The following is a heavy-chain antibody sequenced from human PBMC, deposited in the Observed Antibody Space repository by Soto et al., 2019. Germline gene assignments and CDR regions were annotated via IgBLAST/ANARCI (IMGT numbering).Heavy chain of an antibody. J-gene: IGHJ4*02. CDR1: GGTFSNSV. Sequence: QVQLVQSGAEVKKPGSSVKVSCKASGGTFSNSVISWVRQAPGQGLEWMGGIIPIFDTTNYAQRLQGRVTIVADESTSTAYMELSSLRSEDTAIYYCARGPRESGEWLLFDYWGQGALVTVSS. CDR2: IIPIFDTT. V-gene: IGHV1-69*01. CDR3: ARGPRESGEWLLFDY. D-gene: IGHD3-3*01.